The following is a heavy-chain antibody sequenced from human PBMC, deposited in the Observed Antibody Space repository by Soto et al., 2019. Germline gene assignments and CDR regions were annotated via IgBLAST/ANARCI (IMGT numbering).Heavy chain of an antibody. CDR3: ARVEWPDYFDY. Sequence: SETLSLTCTVSGGSISSGDYYWSWIRQPPGKGLEWIGYIYYSGSTYYNPSLKSRVTIPVDTSKNQFSLKLSSVTAADTAVYYCARVEWPDYFDYWGQGTLVTVSS. V-gene: IGHV4-30-4*01. CDR1: GGSISSGDYY. J-gene: IGHJ4*02. D-gene: IGHD1-1*01. CDR2: IYYSGST.